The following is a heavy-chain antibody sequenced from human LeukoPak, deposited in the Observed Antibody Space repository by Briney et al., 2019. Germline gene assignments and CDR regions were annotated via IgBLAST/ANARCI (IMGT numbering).Heavy chain of an antibody. Sequence: PSETLSLTCAVSDYPISSGYFWGWIRQAPGQGLEWIATISHSGDTYFNPSLKSRTIVSIDTSTNQFSLKLASVTAADTAVYYCAREHCAGGYCYFLDYWGQGTLVTVSS. V-gene: IGHV4-38-2*01. D-gene: IGHD2/OR15-2a*01. CDR3: AREHCAGGYCYFLDY. CDR2: ISHSGDT. J-gene: IGHJ4*02. CDR1: DYPISSGYF.